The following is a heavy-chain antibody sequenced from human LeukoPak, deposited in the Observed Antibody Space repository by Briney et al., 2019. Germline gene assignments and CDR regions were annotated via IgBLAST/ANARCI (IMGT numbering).Heavy chain of an antibody. CDR3: AKHGGYTWNPGGDYFAP. D-gene: IGHD1-1*01. V-gene: IGHV4-39*01. CDR1: GGSLDSSSRY. J-gene: IGHJ5*02. CDR2: IYYSGST. Sequence: SETLSLTCTVSGGSLDSSSRYWAWIRQSPGKGLEWSGSIYYSGSTYYSVSLRSRAAISVDTSKSQFSLELTSVTAADTAVYFCAKHGGYTWNPGGDYFAPWGQGILVTVSS.